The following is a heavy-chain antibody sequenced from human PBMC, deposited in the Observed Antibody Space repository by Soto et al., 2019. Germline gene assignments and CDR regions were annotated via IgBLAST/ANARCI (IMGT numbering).Heavy chain of an antibody. V-gene: IGHV4-34*01. D-gene: IGHD3-3*01. CDR3: ARGRYYDFWSGYLDY. CDR2: ISDNGSP. Sequence: PETLSLTCAVYGGSLSGFYWSWIRQPPGKGLEWIGEISDNGSPNYSPSLKSRVTISVDTSKNQFSLKLSSVSAADTAAYYCARGRYYDFWSGYLDYWGQGTLVTVSS. J-gene: IGHJ4*02. CDR1: GGSLSGFY.